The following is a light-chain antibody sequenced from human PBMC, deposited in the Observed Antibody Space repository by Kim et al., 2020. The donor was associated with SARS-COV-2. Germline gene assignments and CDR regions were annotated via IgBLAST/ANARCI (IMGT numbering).Light chain of an antibody. Sequence: PGQRVTISCSGSSSNIGSNSVNWYQQLPGTAPKLLIYSDNQRPSGVPDRFSGSKSGTSASLAISGLQSEDEADYYCAAWDDSSYVFGTGTQLTVL. V-gene: IGLV1-44*01. J-gene: IGLJ1*01. CDR1: SSNIGSNS. CDR3: AAWDDSSYV. CDR2: SDN.